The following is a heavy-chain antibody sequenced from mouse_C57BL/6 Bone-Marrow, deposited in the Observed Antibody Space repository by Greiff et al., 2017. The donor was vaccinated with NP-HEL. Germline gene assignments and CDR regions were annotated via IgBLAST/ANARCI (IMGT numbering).Heavy chain of an antibody. V-gene: IGHV1-64*01. CDR3: ARRGYYGSSPYFDY. Sequence: QVQLQQPGAELVKPGASVKLSCKASGYTVTSYWMHWVKQRPGPFLSWIGMIHPNSGSTNYNEKFKSKATLTVDKSSSTAYMQLSSLTSEDSAVYYCARRGYYGSSPYFDYWGQGTTLTVSS. CDR2: IHPNSGST. J-gene: IGHJ2*01. CDR1: GYTVTSYW. D-gene: IGHD1-1*01.